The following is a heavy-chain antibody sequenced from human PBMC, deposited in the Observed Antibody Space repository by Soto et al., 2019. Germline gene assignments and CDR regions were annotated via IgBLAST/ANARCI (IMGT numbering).Heavy chain of an antibody. V-gene: IGHV1-18*01. CDR1: GYTFMNYG. Sequence: GASVKVSCKSSGYTFMNYGISWVRQAPGQGPERVGWISPDKVNTYYAQNLQGRVTVTTDTSKSTVYMELRSLTYDDTAVYYFPTSWGYCTQRVCYDYWGQGTLVTXSS. J-gene: IGHJ4*02. CDR2: ISPDKVNT. CDR3: PTSWGYCTQRVCYDY. D-gene: IGHD2-8*01.